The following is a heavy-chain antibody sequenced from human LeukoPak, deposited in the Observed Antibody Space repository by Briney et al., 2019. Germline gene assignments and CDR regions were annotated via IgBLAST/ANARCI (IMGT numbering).Heavy chain of an antibody. CDR2: IYQSGST. CDR1: GGSFSSGGYY. CDR3: ARGFRGTADY. J-gene: IGHJ4*02. D-gene: IGHD1-1*01. V-gene: IGHV4-31*03. Sequence: SETLSLTCTVSGGSFSSGGYYWIWIRQHPGKGLEWIGYIYQSGSTYYNPSLKSRVTISVDTSKNQFSLKLSSVTAADTAVYYCARGFRGTADYWGQGTLVTVSS.